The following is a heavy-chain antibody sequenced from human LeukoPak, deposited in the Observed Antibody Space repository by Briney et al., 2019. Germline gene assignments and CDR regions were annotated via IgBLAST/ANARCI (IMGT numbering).Heavy chain of an antibody. Sequence: SVKVSCKASGGTFSSYAISWVRQAPGQGLEWMGRIIPILGIANYAQKFQGRVTITADKSTSTAYMELSSLRSEDTAVYYCASIEATVHYFDYWGQGTLVTVSS. CDR3: ASIEATVHYFDY. J-gene: IGHJ4*02. D-gene: IGHD4-17*01. V-gene: IGHV1-69*04. CDR1: GGTFSSYA. CDR2: IIPILGIA.